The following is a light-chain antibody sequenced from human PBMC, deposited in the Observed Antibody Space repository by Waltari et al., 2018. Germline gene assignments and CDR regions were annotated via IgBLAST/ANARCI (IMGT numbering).Light chain of an antibody. CDR2: GVN. CDR3: QSYDTTLSVV. CDR1: GSNIGAGYD. V-gene: IGLV1-40*01. J-gene: IGLJ2*01. Sequence: QSVLTQPPSVSGAPGQRVTISCSGSGSNIGAGYDVHWYRQLPGKAPTLLIYGVNHRPPGVADRFSGSQFDTTASLAIAGLQADDEADYCCQSYDTTLSVVFGGGTKLTVL.